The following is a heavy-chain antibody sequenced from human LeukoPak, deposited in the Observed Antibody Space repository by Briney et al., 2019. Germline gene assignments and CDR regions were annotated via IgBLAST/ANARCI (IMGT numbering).Heavy chain of an antibody. Sequence: GASVKVSCKASGYTFTSYYMHWVRQAPGQGLEWMGIINPSGGSTSYAQKFQGRVTMTRDTSTSTVYMELSSLRSEDTAVYYCARCREPSYDILTGYSRFDYWGQGTLVTVSS. CDR2: INPSGGST. CDR3: ARCREPSYDILTGYSRFDY. D-gene: IGHD3-9*01. CDR1: GYTFTSYY. J-gene: IGHJ4*02. V-gene: IGHV1-46*01.